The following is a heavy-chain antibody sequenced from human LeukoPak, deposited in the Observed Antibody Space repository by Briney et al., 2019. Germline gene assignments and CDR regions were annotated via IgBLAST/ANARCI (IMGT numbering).Heavy chain of an antibody. CDR3: ARSYNNAGYFYYGMDV. V-gene: IGHV4-59*08. D-gene: IGHD5-24*01. Sequence: SETQSLTCTVSGGSINTYYWSWIRQPPGKGLEWIGYIYYSGSTDYNPSLKSRVTISLDTSKNQFSLRLSSVTAADTAVYYCARSYNNAGYFYYGMDVWGQGTTVTVSS. CDR1: GGSINTYY. J-gene: IGHJ6*02. CDR2: IYYSGST.